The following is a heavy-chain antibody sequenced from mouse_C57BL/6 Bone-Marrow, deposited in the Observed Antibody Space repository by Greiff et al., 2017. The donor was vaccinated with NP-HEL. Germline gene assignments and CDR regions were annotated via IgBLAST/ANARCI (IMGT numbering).Heavy chain of an antibody. Sequence: QVQLQQSGAELARPGASVKLSCKASGYTFTSYGISWVKQRTGQGLEWIGEIYPRSGNTYYNEKFKGKATLTADKSSSTAYMELRSLTSEDSAVYFCARSLYCGNSGGVAYWGQGTLVTVSA. CDR2: IYPRSGNT. D-gene: IGHD2-1*01. CDR1: GYTFTSYG. J-gene: IGHJ3*01. CDR3: ARSLYCGNSGGVAY. V-gene: IGHV1-81*01.